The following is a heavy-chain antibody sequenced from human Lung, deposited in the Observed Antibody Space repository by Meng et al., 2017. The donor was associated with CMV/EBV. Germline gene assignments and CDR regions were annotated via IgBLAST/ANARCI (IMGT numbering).Heavy chain of an antibody. D-gene: IGHD2-8*01. CDR3: ARQGHGVPLDF. CDR2: VYPGDSGT. CDR1: GYMFSVYW. V-gene: IGHV5-51*01. J-gene: IGHJ4*02. Sequence: GXSXKISCKGSGYMFSVYWIAWVRQMPGKDLEWVGIVYPGDSGTRYSPSLQGQVTISVDKSISTAYLQWSSLRASDTAIYYCARQGHGVPLDFWGQGTLVTVSS.